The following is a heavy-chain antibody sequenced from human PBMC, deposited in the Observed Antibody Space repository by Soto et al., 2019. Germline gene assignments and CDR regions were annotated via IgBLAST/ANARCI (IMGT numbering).Heavy chain of an antibody. J-gene: IGHJ4*02. Sequence: QVQLVESGGGVVQPGTSLRLSCAASGFSFSSYGMQWVRQAPGKGLEWVAVISYDGSNKYYADSVKDRFTISRDNSKKTLYLQMNSLRADDTAVYYCVAGQYFFDYCGQGTLVTVSS. CDR2: ISYDGSNK. CDR1: GFSFSSYG. V-gene: IGHV3-30*03. CDR3: VAGQYFFDY. D-gene: IGHD6-19*01.